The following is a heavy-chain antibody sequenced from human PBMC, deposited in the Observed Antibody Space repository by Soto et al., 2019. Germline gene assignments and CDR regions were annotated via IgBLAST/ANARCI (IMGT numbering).Heavy chain of an antibody. J-gene: IGHJ6*02. V-gene: IGHV4-39*01. CDR1: GGSISSNSYS. Sequence: PSETLSLTCIVSGGSISSNSYSWGWIRQPPGKGLEWIGTFYYSENTYYNPSLKSRVTISVDTSKNQFSLKLSSVTAADTAVYYCAKLAGYCSGNSCHGDYAMDVWGQGTTVTVSS. D-gene: IGHD2-2*01. CDR3: AKLAGYCSGNSCHGDYAMDV. CDR2: FYYSENT.